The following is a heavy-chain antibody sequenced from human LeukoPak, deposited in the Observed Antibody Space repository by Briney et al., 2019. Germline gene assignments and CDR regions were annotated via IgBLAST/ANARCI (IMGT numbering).Heavy chain of an antibody. J-gene: IGHJ5*02. D-gene: IGHD6-13*01. CDR3: AKNTRYIISWYRIWFDP. CDR2: ISGSGGST. V-gene: IGHV3-23*01. Sequence: LSLTCTVSGGSISSYYWSWVRQAPGKGLEWVSAISGSGGSTYYADSVKGRFTISRDNSKNTLYLQMNSLRAEDTAVYYCAKNTRYIISWYRIWFDPWGQGTLVTVSS. CDR1: GGSISSYY.